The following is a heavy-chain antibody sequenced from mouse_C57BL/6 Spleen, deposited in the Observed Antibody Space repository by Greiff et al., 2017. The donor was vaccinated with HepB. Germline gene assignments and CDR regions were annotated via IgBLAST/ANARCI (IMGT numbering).Heavy chain of an antibody. CDR3: AIYYDYDPYYYAMDY. CDR2: IYPGDGDT. Sequence: QVQLQQSGPELVKPGASVKISCKASGYAFSSSWMNWVKQRPGKGLEWIGRIYPGDGDTNYNGKFNGKATLTADKSSSTAYMQLSSLTSEDSAVYFCAIYYDYDPYYYAMDYWGQGTSVTVSS. J-gene: IGHJ4*01. V-gene: IGHV1-82*01. CDR1: GYAFSSSW. D-gene: IGHD2-4*01.